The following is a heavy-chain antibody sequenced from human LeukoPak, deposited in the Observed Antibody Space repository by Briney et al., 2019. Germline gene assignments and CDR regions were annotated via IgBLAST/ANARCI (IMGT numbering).Heavy chain of an antibody. Sequence: SETLSLTCTVSGGSISSCASDWGWIRQHPKRGLEWVGYINHSRSTYYNPSLGSRVTMSVDTSQNQFSLKLSSVTAADSAVYYCARAARQGFTMIVVPFFYFDLCGRGTLVTVSS. D-gene: IGHD3-22*01. J-gene: IGHJ2*01. CDR1: GGSISSCASD. CDR2: INHSRST. V-gene: IGHV4-31*03. CDR3: ARAARQGFTMIVVPFFYFDL.